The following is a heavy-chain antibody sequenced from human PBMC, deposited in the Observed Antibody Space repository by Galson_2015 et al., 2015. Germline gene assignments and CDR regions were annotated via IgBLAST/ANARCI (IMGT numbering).Heavy chain of an antibody. D-gene: IGHD6-19*01. CDR3: ASEPSGGGVY. J-gene: IGHJ4*02. Sequence: ETLSLTCAVYGGSFSGYYWSWIRQPPGKGLEWIGEINHSGSTNYNPSLKSRVTISVDTSKNQFSLKLSSVTAADTAVYYCASEPSGGGVYWGQGTLVTVSS. CDR2: INHSGST. V-gene: IGHV4-34*01. CDR1: GGSFSGYY.